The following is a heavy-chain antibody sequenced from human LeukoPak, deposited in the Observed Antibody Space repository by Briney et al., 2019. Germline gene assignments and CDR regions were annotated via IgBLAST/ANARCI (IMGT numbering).Heavy chain of an antibody. D-gene: IGHD2-15*01. V-gene: IGHV1-46*01. CDR1: GYTFTRQY. CDR3: ARGDIDY. CDR2: INPRDGST. J-gene: IGHJ4*02. Sequence: ASVKVSCKASGYTFTRQYMHWVRQAPGQGLEWMGVINPRDGSTTYAQDFQGRVTLTRDTSTSTVYMELSRLRSEDTAFYYCARGDIDYWGQGTLVTVSS.